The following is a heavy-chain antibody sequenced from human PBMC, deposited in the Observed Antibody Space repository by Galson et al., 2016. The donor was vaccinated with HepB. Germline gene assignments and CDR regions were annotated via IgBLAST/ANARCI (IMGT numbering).Heavy chain of an antibody. V-gene: IGHV3-69-1*01. CDR3: VRGAGGYAPHFDY. CDR1: GFTFTHHQ. D-gene: IGHD5-12*01. CDR2: ISSHNSNI. Sequence: SLRLSCATSGFTFTHHQMHWVRQVPGKGLVWVSFISSHNSNIYYADSVNGRFTISRDNAYNSLYLQMNSLRVEDTAVYYCVRGAGGYAPHFDYWGQGTLVTVSS. J-gene: IGHJ4*02.